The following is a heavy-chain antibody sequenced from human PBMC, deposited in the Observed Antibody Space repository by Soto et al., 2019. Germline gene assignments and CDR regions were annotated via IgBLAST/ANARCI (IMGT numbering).Heavy chain of an antibody. CDR1: GFTFSSYG. CDR3: ARDPQSWELRRGDY. Sequence: QVQLVESGGGVVQPGRSLRLSCAASGFTFSSYGMHWVRQAPGKGLEWVAVIWYDGSNKYYADSVKGRFTISRDNSKNPRYLQMNSLRAEDTAVYYCARDPQSWELRRGDYWGQGTLVTVSS. CDR2: IWYDGSNK. D-gene: IGHD1-26*01. J-gene: IGHJ4*02. V-gene: IGHV3-33*01.